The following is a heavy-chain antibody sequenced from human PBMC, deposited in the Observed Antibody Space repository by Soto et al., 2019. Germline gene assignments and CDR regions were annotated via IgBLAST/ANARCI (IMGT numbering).Heavy chain of an antibody. CDR1: VCSIVPFY. CDR2: LYYSGNT. Sequence: PSATXSLTCTRSVCSIVPFYFSLFRQPPGKGLEWIGYLYYSGNTNYNPSLKSRVTISVDASKSQVSMRLTSVTAADTAVYYCARVGGLRDSTFAYWGKGTAVTASS. D-gene: IGHD3-16*01. J-gene: IGHJ4*02. CDR3: ARVGGLRDSTFAY. V-gene: IGHV4-59*01.